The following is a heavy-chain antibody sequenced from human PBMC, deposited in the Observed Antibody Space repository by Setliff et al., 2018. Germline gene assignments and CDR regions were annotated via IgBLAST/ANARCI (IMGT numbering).Heavy chain of an antibody. CDR3: VKGTNVVMVYTGFDH. V-gene: IGHV3-48*03. CDR1: GFTFSTYN. CDR2: IDTDARTT. J-gene: IGHJ4*01. D-gene: IGHD2-8*01. Sequence: LRLSCAASGFTFSTYNFNWVRQAPGKGLEWISYIDTDARTTYYADSVKGRFTISRDFANNSLFLQMSSLRAADTAVYYCVKGTNVVMVYTGFDHWGQGTLVTVSS.